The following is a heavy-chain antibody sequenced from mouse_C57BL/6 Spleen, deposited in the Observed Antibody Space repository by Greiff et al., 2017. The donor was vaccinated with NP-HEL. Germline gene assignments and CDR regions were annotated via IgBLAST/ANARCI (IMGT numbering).Heavy chain of an antibody. Sequence: QVQLKQPGAELVKPGASVKLSCKASGYTFTSYWMHWVKQRPGQGLEWIGMIHPNSGSTNYNEKFKSKATLTVDKSSSTAYMQLSSLTSEDSAVYYCAGGRVTTGAGFACWGQGTLVTVSA. J-gene: IGHJ3*01. CDR2: IHPNSGST. D-gene: IGHD2-2*01. V-gene: IGHV1-64*01. CDR1: GYTFTSYW. CDR3: AGGRVTTGAGFAC.